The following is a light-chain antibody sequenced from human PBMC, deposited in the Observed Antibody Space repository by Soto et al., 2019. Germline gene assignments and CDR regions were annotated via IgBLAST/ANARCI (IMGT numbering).Light chain of an antibody. CDR1: QSISSP. Sequence: DIQMTQSPSTLSASVGDRVTITCRASQSISSPLAWYQQKPGKAPTLLIYKASSLESGVPSRFSGSGSGTEFTLTISSLQPDDFATYYCQQFNSFSWTFGQGTKVEIK. CDR3: QQFNSFSWT. V-gene: IGKV1-5*03. CDR2: KAS. J-gene: IGKJ1*01.